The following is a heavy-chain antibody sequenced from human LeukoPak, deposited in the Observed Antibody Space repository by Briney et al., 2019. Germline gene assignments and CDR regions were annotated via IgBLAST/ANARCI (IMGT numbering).Heavy chain of an antibody. CDR2: IIPIFGKA. D-gene: IGHD3-3*01. CDR3: ARGGMSGHHPVDY. Sequence: ASVKVSCKASGGTFSNYAINWVRQAPGQGLAWMGGIIPIFGKANYAQKFQGRVTITADESTRTAYMELSSLRSEDTAVYYCARGGMSGHHPVDYWGQGTLVTVSS. CDR1: GGTFSNYA. V-gene: IGHV1-69*01. J-gene: IGHJ4*02.